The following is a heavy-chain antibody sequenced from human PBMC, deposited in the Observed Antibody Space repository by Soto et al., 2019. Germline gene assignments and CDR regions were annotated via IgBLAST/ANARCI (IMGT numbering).Heavy chain of an antibody. CDR2: IYSGGST. CDR1: GFTVSSNY. Sequence: EVQLVESGGGLIQPGGSLRLSCAASGFTVSSNYMTGVRQAPGKGLEWVSIIYSGGSTYYADSVKCRFTISRDNSKNTLYLQMNSLRAEDTAVYYCARGYSGYDNAIDYWGQGTLVTVSS. V-gene: IGHV3-53*01. CDR3: ARGYSGYDNAIDY. D-gene: IGHD5-12*01. J-gene: IGHJ4*02.